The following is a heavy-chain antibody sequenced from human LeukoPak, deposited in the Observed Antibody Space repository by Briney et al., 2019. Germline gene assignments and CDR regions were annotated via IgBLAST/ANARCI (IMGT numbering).Heavy chain of an antibody. V-gene: IGHV3-9*01. CDR1: GFTFDDYA. CDR2: ISWNSGSI. Sequence: GGSLRLSCAASGFTFDDYAMHWVRQAPGKGLEWVSGISWNSGSIGYADSVKGRFTISRDNAKNTLYPQMNSLRAEDTAVYYCAKQQVDGGDYWGQGTLVTVSS. J-gene: IGHJ4*02. D-gene: IGHD6-13*01. CDR3: AKQQVDGGDY.